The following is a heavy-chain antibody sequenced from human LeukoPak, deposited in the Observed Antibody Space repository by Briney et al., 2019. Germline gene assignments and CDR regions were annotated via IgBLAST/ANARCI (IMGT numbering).Heavy chain of an antibody. CDR3: AADLSNPRMGASYLDS. CDR1: GFTSTNFA. D-gene: IGHD3-16*01. Sequence: GASVKVSCKASGFTSTNFAVQWVRQARGQRLEWIGWIIVGSGVTKCAQDFQERVTITRDLSTSTLYMELRSLTSEDTAVYYCAADLSNPRMGASYLDSWGQGTLVTVSS. V-gene: IGHV1-58*01. J-gene: IGHJ4*02. CDR2: IIVGSGVT.